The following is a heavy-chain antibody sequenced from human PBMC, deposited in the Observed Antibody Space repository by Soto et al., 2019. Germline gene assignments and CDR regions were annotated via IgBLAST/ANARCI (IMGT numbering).Heavy chain of an antibody. Sequence: EVQLLESGGGLIQPGGSLRLSCSASGFSITDYAMSWVRQAPGKGLEWVSSISDSGTKTFYGDSVKGRLAISRDTSKNTVYMQMNNLRAEDTALYYCAKDGIRKDDYWGQGTVVTVSS. V-gene: IGHV3-23*01. CDR3: AKDGIRKDDY. CDR2: ISDSGTKT. J-gene: IGHJ4*02. CDR1: GFSITDYA.